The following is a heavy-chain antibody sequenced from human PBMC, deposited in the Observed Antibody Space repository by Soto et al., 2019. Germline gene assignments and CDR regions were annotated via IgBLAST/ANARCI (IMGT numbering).Heavy chain of an antibody. CDR1: GGSIRSGGYY. Sequence: QVQLQDSGPGEVQPSQTLSLTCIVSGGSIRSGGYYWGWIRQHPVKGLEWIGYIHYSGTTHYNPSLRSRPTISVDTSKNTFSLTLASMTVADTAIYYCARGRVALRELIDPFDVWGPGTMVTVSP. CDR2: IHYSGTT. J-gene: IGHJ3*01. CDR3: ARGRVALRELIDPFDV. V-gene: IGHV4-31*03. D-gene: IGHD1-26*01.